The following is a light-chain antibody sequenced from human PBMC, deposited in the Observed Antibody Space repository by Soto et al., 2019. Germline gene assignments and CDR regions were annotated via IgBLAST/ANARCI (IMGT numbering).Light chain of an antibody. Sequence: QSVLTQPASVSGSPGQSITISCTGTSSDVGSYNLVSWYQQHPGKAPKLMIYEVSKRPSGVSNRFSGSKSGNTASLTISGLQAEDEADYYCCSYAGSSTLGVFGGGTKLT. CDR1: SSDVGSYNL. J-gene: IGLJ3*02. CDR2: EVS. V-gene: IGLV2-23*02. CDR3: CSYAGSSTLGV.